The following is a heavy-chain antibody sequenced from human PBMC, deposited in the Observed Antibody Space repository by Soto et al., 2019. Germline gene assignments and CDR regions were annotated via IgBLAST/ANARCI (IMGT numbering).Heavy chain of an antibody. D-gene: IGHD3-9*01. J-gene: IGHJ4*02. V-gene: IGHV3-23*01. CDR1: GFTFSSYA. Sequence: PXGSLRLSCAASGFTFSSYAMSWVRQAPGKGLEWVSAISGSGGSTYYADSVKGRFTISRDNSKNTLYLQMNSLRAEDTAVYYCAKGYHDWLSDYCDYWGQGTLVTVSS. CDR3: AKGYHDWLSDYCDY. CDR2: ISGSGGST.